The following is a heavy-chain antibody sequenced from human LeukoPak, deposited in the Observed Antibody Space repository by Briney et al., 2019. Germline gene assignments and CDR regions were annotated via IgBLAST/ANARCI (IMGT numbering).Heavy chain of an antibody. V-gene: IGHV3-30*18. CDR2: ISYDGSVK. CDR3: AKVGCSGGNCYAAFDI. Sequence: GGSLRLSCAASGFTFRSYAMSWVRQAPGKGLEWVAVISYDGSVKYYADSVKGRFTISRDNSKNTLYLQMNSLRAEDTAIYYCAKVGCSGGNCYAAFDIWGQGTMVTVSS. J-gene: IGHJ3*02. CDR1: GFTFRSYA. D-gene: IGHD2-15*01.